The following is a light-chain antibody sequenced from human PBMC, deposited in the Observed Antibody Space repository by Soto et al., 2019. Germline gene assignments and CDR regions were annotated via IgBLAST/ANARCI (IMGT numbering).Light chain of an antibody. CDR2: GAS. CDR1: QSVVGSY. J-gene: IGKJ1*01. Sequence: EIVLTQSPGTLSLSPGERATLSCRASQSVVGSYLAWYQQKPGQAPRLLIYGASSRATGIPDRFSGSGSGTDFTLTISRLEPEDFAVYYCQQYGSSPHTFGQGTKV. V-gene: IGKV3-20*01. CDR3: QQYGSSPHT.